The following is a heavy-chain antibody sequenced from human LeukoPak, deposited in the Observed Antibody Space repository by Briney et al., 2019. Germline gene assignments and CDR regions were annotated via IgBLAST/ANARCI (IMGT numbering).Heavy chain of an antibody. D-gene: IGHD6-13*01. CDR3: AKDSGGYSSSSFGS. V-gene: IGHV3-23*01. CDR1: GFTFSSYA. CDR2: ISGSGGSI. Sequence: PGGSLRLSCAASGFTFSSYAVSWVRQAPGKGLEWGAGISGSGGSIYYADSVKGRFTISRDNSKNTLYVQMNSLRAEDTAVYYCAKDSGGYSSSSFGSWGQGTRVTVSS. J-gene: IGHJ4*02.